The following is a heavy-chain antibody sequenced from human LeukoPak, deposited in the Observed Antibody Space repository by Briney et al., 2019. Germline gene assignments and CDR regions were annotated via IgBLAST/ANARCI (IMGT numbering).Heavy chain of an antibody. CDR1: GFSFSTSS. CDR3: TREGGSTDAGF. J-gene: IGHJ4*02. D-gene: IGHD3-16*01. V-gene: IGHV3-21*06. CDR2: IFGDGPGL. Sequence: GGSLRLSCEASGFSFSTSSMNWVRQAPGKGLEWVSSIFGDGPGLYYAEFVKGRFTISRDNGKNSVYLEMNSLRDDDTAVYYCTREGGSTDAGFWGQGTLVTVSS.